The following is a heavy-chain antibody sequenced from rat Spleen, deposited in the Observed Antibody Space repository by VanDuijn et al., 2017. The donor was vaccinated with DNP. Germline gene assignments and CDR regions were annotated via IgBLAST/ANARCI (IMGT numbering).Heavy chain of an antibody. J-gene: IGHJ3*01. Sequence: EVQLVESGGNLVQPGGSMSLSCAASGFTFGYYYMAWVRQAPTKGLEWVASISTGGGDTYYRDSVKGRFTISRDNAKSTLYLQMDSLRSEDTATYYCTRRGNHYVGFAYWGQGTLVTVSS. V-gene: IGHV5-25*01. CDR3: TRRGNHYVGFAY. D-gene: IGHD1-10*01. CDR1: GFTFGYYY. CDR2: ISTGGGDT.